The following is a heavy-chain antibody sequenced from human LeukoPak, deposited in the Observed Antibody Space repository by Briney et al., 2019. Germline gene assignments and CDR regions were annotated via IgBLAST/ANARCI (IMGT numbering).Heavy chain of an antibody. J-gene: IGHJ4*02. CDR3: ARDLQTTYCSGGSCYGPAVY. D-gene: IGHD2-15*01. Sequence: GGSLRLSCAASGFTVSSNYMSWVRQAPGKGLEWVSVIYSGGSTYYADSVKGRFTISRDNSKNTLYLQMNSLRAEDTAVYYCARDLQTTYCSGGSCYGPAVYWGQGTLVTVSS. CDR1: GFTVSSNY. V-gene: IGHV3-66*01. CDR2: IYSGGST.